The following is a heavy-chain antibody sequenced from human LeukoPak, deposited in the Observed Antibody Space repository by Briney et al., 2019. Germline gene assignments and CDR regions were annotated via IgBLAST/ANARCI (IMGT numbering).Heavy chain of an antibody. CDR2: ISAYNGNT. V-gene: IGHV1-18*01. Sequence: ASVKVSCKASGYTFTSYGISWVRQAPGQGLEWMGWISAYNGNTNYAQKLQGRVTMTTDTSTGTAYMELRSLRSDDTAVYYCARASNSGSYYGATNLLFGYWGQGTLVTVSS. CDR3: ARASNSGSYYGATNLLFGY. J-gene: IGHJ4*02. D-gene: IGHD1-26*01. CDR1: GYTFTSYG.